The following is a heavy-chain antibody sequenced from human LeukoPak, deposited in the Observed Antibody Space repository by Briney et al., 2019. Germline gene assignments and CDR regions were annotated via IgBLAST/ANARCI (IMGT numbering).Heavy chain of an antibody. Sequence: GGSLRLSCAASGFTFSSYSMNWVRQAPGKGLEWVSSISSSSSYIYYADSVKGRFTISRDNAKNSLYLQMNSLRAEDTAVYYCARCCYLTIYGSSPYYYYGMDVWGQGTTVTVSS. V-gene: IGHV3-21*01. D-gene: IGHD3-10*01. CDR2: ISSSSSYI. CDR3: ARCCYLTIYGSSPYYYYGMDV. J-gene: IGHJ6*02. CDR1: GFTFSSYS.